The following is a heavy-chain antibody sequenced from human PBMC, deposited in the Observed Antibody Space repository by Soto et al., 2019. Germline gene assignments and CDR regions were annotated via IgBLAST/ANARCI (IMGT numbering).Heavy chain of an antibody. J-gene: IGHJ6*02. V-gene: IGHV1-58*01. CDR2: IVVGSGNT. CDR3: AAVGNGGCQAYYYYGMDV. CDR1: GFTFSSSA. D-gene: IGHD2-15*01. Sequence: QLQLVQSGPEVKKPGTSVKVSCKASGFTFSSSAVQWVRQARGQRLEWIGWIVVGSGNTNSAQKYQGSVTTTGVMTEATNHAVLGRKPYEAAADYYCAAVGNGGCQAYYYYGMDVRGQGTTVTVSS.